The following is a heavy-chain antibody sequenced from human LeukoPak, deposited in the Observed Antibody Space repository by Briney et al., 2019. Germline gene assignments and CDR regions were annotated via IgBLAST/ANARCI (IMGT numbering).Heavy chain of an antibody. CDR2: IRYDGSNK. D-gene: IGHD2-21*02. J-gene: IGHJ4*02. Sequence: GGSLRLSCAASGFIFSSYGMHWVRQAPGKGLEWVAFIRYDGSNKYYTDSVKGRFTISRDNSKNTLYLQMNSLRAEDTAVYYCAKAVVVTAILGYWGQGTLVTVSS. CDR3: AKAVVVTAILGY. CDR1: GFIFSSYG. V-gene: IGHV3-30*02.